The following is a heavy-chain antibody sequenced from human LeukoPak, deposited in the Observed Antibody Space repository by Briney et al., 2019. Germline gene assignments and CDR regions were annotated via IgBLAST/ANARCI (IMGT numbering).Heavy chain of an antibody. CDR1: GFTFSTYE. D-gene: IGHD1-1*01. J-gene: IGHJ4*02. V-gene: IGHV3-48*03. Sequence: TGGSLRLPCTASGFTFSTYEMNWVRQAPGKGLEWVSYISGSGSTIYYADSVKGRFTISRDNAKNSLYLQMSSLRAEDTALYYCAREGGWATTANDYWGQGTLVTVSS. CDR3: AREGGWATTANDY. CDR2: ISGSGSTI.